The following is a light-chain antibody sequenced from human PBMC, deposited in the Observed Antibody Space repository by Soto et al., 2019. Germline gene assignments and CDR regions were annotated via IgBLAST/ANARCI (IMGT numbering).Light chain of an antibody. CDR1: SSDVGGYNF. CDR3: CSYAGSYTV. J-gene: IGLJ2*01. V-gene: IGLV2-11*01. Sequence: QAVVTQPRSVSGSPGQSVTISCTGTSSDVGGYNFVSWYQQHPGKAPKLMIYDVTKRPSGVPDRFSGSKSGNTASLTISGLQAEDEAEYYCCSYAGSYTVFGGGTKVTVL. CDR2: DVT.